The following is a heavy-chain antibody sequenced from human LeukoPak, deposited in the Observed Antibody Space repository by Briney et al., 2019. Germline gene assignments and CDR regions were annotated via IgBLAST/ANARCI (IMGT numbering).Heavy chain of an antibody. Sequence: GGSLRLSCAAAGFIFSSYNMNWVRQAPGRGLEWVSFITGSSSNIYYADSVKGRFTVSRDNAKNTLYLQMNSLRAEDTAVYYCVRAYYGSGRSLDYWGQGTVVTVSS. J-gene: IGHJ4*02. CDR2: ITGSSSNI. D-gene: IGHD3-10*01. CDR3: VRAYYGSGRSLDY. V-gene: IGHV3-21*01. CDR1: GFIFSSYN.